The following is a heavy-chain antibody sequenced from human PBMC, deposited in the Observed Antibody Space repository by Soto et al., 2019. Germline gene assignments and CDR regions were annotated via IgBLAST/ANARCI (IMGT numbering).Heavy chain of an antibody. V-gene: IGHV5-51*01. CDR2: IYPGDSDT. CDR3: ARQQRYSREPYYYYGMEV. Sequence: PGESLKISCKGSGYSFTSYWIGWVRQIAGKGLEWMGIIYPGDSDTRYSTSFQGQVTISARKPISTAYLQWSSLKASDTAMYYCARQQRYSREPYYYYGMEVWGQGITVTVSS. CDR1: GYSFTSYW. J-gene: IGHJ6*02. D-gene: IGHD6-13*01.